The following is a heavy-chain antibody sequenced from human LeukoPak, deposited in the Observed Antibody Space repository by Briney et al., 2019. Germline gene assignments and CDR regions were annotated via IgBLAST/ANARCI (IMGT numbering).Heavy chain of an antibody. Sequence: GGSLRLSCAASGFTFSSYAMHWVRQAPGKGLEWVAVISYDGSNKYYADSVKGRFTISRDNSKNTLYLQMNSLRAEGTAVYYCARSTAIVGATDYWGQGTLVTVSS. CDR3: ARSTAIVGATDY. CDR2: ISYDGSNK. CDR1: GFTFSSYA. V-gene: IGHV3-30-3*01. D-gene: IGHD1-26*01. J-gene: IGHJ4*02.